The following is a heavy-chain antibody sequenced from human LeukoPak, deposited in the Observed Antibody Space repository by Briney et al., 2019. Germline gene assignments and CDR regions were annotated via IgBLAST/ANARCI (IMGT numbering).Heavy chain of an antibody. CDR2: IWYDGSNK. J-gene: IGHJ1*01. Sequence: GGSLRLSCAASGFTFSSNGMHWVRQAPGKGLEWVAVIWYDGSNKYYADSVKGRFTISRDNAKNSLYLQMNSLRAEDTAVYYCARDPTGYNSSPEYFQHWGQGTLVTVSS. CDR3: ARDPTGYNSSPEYFQH. V-gene: IGHV3-33*08. CDR1: GFTFSSNG. D-gene: IGHD1-1*01.